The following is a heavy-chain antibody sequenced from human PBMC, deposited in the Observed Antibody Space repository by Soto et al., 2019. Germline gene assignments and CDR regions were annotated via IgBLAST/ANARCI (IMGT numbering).Heavy chain of an antibody. J-gene: IGHJ6*02. CDR3: ARGKTDNWNYVDYYYYGMDV. CDR2: IIPIFGTA. Sequence: SVKVSCKASGGTFSSYAISWVRQAPGQGLEWMGGIIPIFGTANYAQKFQGRVTITADESTSTAYMELSSLRSEDTAVYYCARGKTDNWNYVDYYYYGMDVWGQGTTVTVSS. D-gene: IGHD1-7*01. V-gene: IGHV1-69*13. CDR1: GGTFSSYA.